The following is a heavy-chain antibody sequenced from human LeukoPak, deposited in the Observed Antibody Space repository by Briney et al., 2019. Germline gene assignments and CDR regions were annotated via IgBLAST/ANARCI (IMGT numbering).Heavy chain of an antibody. Sequence: HPGGSLRLSCAASGFTFSSYAMSWVRQAPGKGLEWVSAISGSGGSTYYADSVKGRCTISRDNSKNTLYLQMNSLRAEDTAVYYCAKDSISMVRVVVDYWGQGTLVTVSS. CDR2: ISGSGGST. CDR3: AKDSISMVRVVVDY. CDR1: GFTFSSYA. J-gene: IGHJ4*02. V-gene: IGHV3-23*01. D-gene: IGHD3-10*01.